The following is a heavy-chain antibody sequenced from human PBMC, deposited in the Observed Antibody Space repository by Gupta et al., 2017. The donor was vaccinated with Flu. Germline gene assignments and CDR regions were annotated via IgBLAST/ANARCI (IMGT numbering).Heavy chain of an antibody. CDR3: AREAFHRAHFDY. CDR2: ISVYSGNT. J-gene: IGHJ4*02. V-gene: IGHV1-18*01. CDR1: GFTFSSYG. Sequence: QVHLVQSGAEVKKPGASVKVSCKTSGFTFSSYGITWVRQAPGQGLEWMGWISVYSGNTNYAQKFQGRVTVTTDTSTTTAYMELRSLRSDDTAVYYCAREAFHRAHFDYWGQGTLVTVSS.